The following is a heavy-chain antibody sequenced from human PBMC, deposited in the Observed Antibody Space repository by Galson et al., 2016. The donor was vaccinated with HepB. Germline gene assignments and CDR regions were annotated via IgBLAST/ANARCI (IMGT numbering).Heavy chain of an antibody. D-gene: IGHD3-10*01. CDR2: IIPIFATA. Sequence: SVKVSCKASGGTLSNYAISWVRLAPGQGLEWMGGIIPIFATASYAQTFQGRVTITADVSTSTAYMELSSLRSEDTAVYYCARDLGYGSGSRRVWYYYGLDVWGQGTTVTVSS. CDR1: GGTLSNYA. CDR3: ARDLGYGSGSRRVWYYYGLDV. V-gene: IGHV1-69*13. J-gene: IGHJ6*02.